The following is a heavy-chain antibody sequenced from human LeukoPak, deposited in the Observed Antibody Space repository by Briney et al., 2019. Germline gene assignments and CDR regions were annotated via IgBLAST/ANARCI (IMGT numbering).Heavy chain of an antibody. D-gene: IGHD3-22*01. J-gene: IGHJ6*03. CDR1: GFTFSDYY. CDR2: ISSSGSTI. Sequence: PGGSLRLSCAGSGFTFSDYYMSWIRPAPGKGPEGVSYISSSGSTIYYSDSVKGRFTISRDNAKNSLYLQMNSLRAEDTAVYYCARAGGKTYYYDSSGYYPSPYYYYMDVWGKGTTVTVSS. CDR3: ARAGGKTYYYDSSGYYPSPYYYYMDV. V-gene: IGHV3-11*01.